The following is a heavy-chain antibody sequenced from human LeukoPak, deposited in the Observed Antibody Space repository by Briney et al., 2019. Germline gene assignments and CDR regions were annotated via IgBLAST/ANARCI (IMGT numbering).Heavy chain of an antibody. J-gene: IGHJ6*02. CDR2: ISAYNGNT. D-gene: IGHD2-2*01. CDR3: ARDGGCSSTSCHGRYYYYYYGMDV. CDR1: GYTFTSYG. Sequence: GASVKVSRKASGYTFTSYGISWVRQAPGQGLEWMGWISAYNGNTNYAQKLQGRVTMTTDTSTSTAYMELRSLRSDDTAVYNCARDGGCSSTSCHGRYYYYYYGMDVWGQGTTVTVSS. V-gene: IGHV1-18*01.